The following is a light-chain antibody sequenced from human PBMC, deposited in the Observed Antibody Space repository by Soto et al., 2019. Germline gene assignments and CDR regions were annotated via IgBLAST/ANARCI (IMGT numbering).Light chain of an antibody. Sequence: DIQMTQSPSTLSASVGDRVTITCRASQSISTRLAWYQQKPGKAPNLLIYDVSSLESGVPSRFSGGGSGTEFTLTISSLQPVDFATYYCQQYNSYPRTFGQGTKLEIK. CDR3: QQYNSYPRT. V-gene: IGKV1-5*01. CDR1: QSISTR. J-gene: IGKJ2*01. CDR2: DVS.